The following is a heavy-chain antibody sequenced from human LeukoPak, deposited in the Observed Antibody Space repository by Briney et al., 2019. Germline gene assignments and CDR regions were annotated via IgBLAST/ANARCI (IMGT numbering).Heavy chain of an antibody. V-gene: IGHV4-34*01. CDR2: INHSGST. J-gene: IGHJ5*02. CDR1: GGSFSGYY. Sequence: SETLSLTCAVYGGSFSGYYWSWIRQPPGKGLEWIGEINHSGSTNYNPSLKSRVTISVDTSKNQFSLKLSSVTAADTAVYYCASITGTTNWFDPWGRGTLVTVSS. CDR3: ASITGTTNWFDP. D-gene: IGHD1-7*01.